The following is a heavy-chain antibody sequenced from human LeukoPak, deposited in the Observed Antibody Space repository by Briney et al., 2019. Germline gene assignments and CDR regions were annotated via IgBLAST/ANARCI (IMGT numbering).Heavy chain of an antibody. CDR1: GFTFSSYS. D-gene: IGHD3-22*01. Sequence: GGSLRLSCAASGFTFSSYSMNWVRQAPGKGLEWVSSISSSSSYIYYADSVKGRFTISRDNAKNSLYLQMNSLRAEDTAVYYCARDVYYDSSAQEWFDPWGQGTLFTVSS. CDR2: ISSSSSYI. CDR3: ARDVYYDSSAQEWFDP. V-gene: IGHV3-21*01. J-gene: IGHJ5*02.